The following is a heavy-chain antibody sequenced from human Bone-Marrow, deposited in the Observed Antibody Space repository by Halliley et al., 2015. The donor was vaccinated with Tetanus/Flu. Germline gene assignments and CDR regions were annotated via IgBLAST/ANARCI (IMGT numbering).Heavy chain of an antibody. CDR2: IKQDGTEK. V-gene: IGHV3-7*03. D-gene: IGHD3-3*01. Sequence: SLRLSCAASGFTFSSYWMSWVSQAPGKGLEWLAKIKQDGTEKYYVDSVRGRSTISRDNAKNSLYLQMNSLRAEDSAVYFCAREGVDQSATWLDYWGQGTLVTVSS. J-gene: IGHJ4*02. CDR3: AREGVDQSATWLDY. CDR1: GFTFSSYW.